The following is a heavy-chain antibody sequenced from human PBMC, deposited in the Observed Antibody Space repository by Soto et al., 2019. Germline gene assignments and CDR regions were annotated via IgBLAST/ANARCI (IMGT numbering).Heavy chain of an antibody. CDR1: GGSISSGGYY. Sequence: QVQLQESGPGLVKPSQTLSLTCTVSGGSISSGGYYWSWIRQHPGKGLEWIGYIYYSGSTYYNPSLTSRVTIXGXPXXNQFSLKLSSVPAADTAVYYCARTSYDSSGTAADPWGQGTLVTVSS. CDR2: IYYSGST. CDR3: ARTSYDSSGTAADP. V-gene: IGHV4-31*03. D-gene: IGHD3-22*01. J-gene: IGHJ5*02.